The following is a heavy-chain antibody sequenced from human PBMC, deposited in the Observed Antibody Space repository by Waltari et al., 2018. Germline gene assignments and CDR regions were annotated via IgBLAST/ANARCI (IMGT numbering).Heavy chain of an antibody. Sequence: EMQLLESGGGWVQPGGSLRLSCVSSRVTFNSYAMNWVRQAPGEGVEGGSGNSSGGHTTYYADSVKGRFTSSRDNSKKTLYLQMESLRAEDTGVYYCAQGLSYCSGTSCFNWFDPWGQGTPVTVSS. CDR2: NSSGGHTT. CDR3: AQGLSYCSGTSCFNWFDP. J-gene: IGHJ5*02. V-gene: IGHV3-23*01. D-gene: IGHD2-2*01. CDR1: RVTFNSYA.